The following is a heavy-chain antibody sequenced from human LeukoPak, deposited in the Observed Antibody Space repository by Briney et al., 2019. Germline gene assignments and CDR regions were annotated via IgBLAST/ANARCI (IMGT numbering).Heavy chain of an antibody. J-gene: IGHJ4*02. CDR2: ISRSSNTI. D-gene: IGHD6-19*01. CDR3: ARDLGYSSGPNY. Sequence: GGSLRLSCAASGFTFSSYDMNWVRQAPGKGLEWISHISRSSNTIYYADSVKGRFTTSRDNAKNSLYLQLNSLRAEDTAVYYCARDLGYSSGPNYWSQGTRVTVSS. V-gene: IGHV3-48*01. CDR1: GFTFSSYD.